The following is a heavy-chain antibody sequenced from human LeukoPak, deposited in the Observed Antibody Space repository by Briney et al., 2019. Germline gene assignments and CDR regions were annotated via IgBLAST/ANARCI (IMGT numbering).Heavy chain of an antibody. J-gene: IGHJ5*02. D-gene: IGHD2-15*01. V-gene: IGHV1-69*13. CDR1: GYTFTSYG. Sequence: ASVKVSCKASGYTFTSYGISWVRQAPGQGLEWMGGIIPIFGTANYAQKFQGRVTITADESTSTAYMELSSLRSEDTAVYYCARALVVVVAATPLGWFDPWGQGTLVTVSS. CDR3: ARALVVVVAATPLGWFDP. CDR2: IIPIFGTA.